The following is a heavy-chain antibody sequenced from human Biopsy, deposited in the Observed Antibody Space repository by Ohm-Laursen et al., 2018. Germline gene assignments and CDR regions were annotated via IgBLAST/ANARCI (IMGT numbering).Heavy chain of an antibody. CDR3: ARDDYYYDLDV. CDR1: GGTFSNYG. CDR2: ISTYNGDT. V-gene: IGHV1-18*01. J-gene: IGHJ6*02. Sequence: SVKVSCKAPGGTFSNYGVNWVRQAPGQGLEWMGWISTYNGDTNYAQRFQGRVTMTTDTSTSTAYMELRGLTSDDTAVYYCARDDYYYDLDVWGQGTTVTVSS.